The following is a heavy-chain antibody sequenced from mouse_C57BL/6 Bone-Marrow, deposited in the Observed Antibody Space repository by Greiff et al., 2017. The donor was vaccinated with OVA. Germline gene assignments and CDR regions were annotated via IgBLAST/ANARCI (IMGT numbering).Heavy chain of an antibody. J-gene: IGHJ2*01. CDR3: ASPLYFDY. CDR2: IYPGAGDT. V-gene: IGHV1-82*01. CDR1: GYAFSSSW. Sequence: VQLQQSGPELVKPGASVKISCKASGYAFSSSWMNWVKQRPGKGLEWIGRIYPGAGDTNYNGKFKGKATLTADKSSSTAYMQLSSLTSEDSAVYFCASPLYFDYWGQGTTLTVSS.